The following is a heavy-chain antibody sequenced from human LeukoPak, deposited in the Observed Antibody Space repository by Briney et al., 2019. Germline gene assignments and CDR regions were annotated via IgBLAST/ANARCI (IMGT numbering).Heavy chain of an antibody. V-gene: IGHV3-23*01. CDR2: ISGSGGST. D-gene: IGHD3-3*01. Sequence: GGSLKLSCTASGFTFSSYAMSWVRQAPGQGLEWISAISGSGGSTYYADSVKGRFTISRDNSKNTPYLQMNSLRAEDTAVYYCAKVRDDVWSGYYIEGRSVFDYWGQGTLVTVSS. J-gene: IGHJ4*02. CDR3: AKVRDDVWSGYYIEGRSVFDY. CDR1: GFTFSSYA.